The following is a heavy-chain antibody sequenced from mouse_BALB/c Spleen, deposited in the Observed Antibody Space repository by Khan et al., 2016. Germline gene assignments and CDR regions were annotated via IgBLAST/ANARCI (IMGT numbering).Heavy chain of an antibody. Sequence: EVELVESGGGLVQPGGSLKVSCAASGFDFSRYWMSWVRQAPGKGLEWIGEINPDSGTINYTPSLKVKFIISRDNAKNTLNLQMSKVRSEDTALYYCARAGYYGYLVNWGQGTLVTVSA. V-gene: IGHV4-1*02. CDR2: INPDSGTI. J-gene: IGHJ3*01. CDR3: ARAGYYGYLVN. CDR1: GFDFSRYW. D-gene: IGHD1-1*01.